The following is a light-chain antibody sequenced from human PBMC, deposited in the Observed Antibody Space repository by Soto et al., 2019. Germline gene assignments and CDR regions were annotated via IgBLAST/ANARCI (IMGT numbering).Light chain of an antibody. CDR3: QQSYSSPPT. J-gene: IGKJ1*01. V-gene: IGKV1-39*01. CDR1: QSISNY. CDR2: AAS. Sequence: DVQMTQSPSSLSASLGSRVTITCRASQSISNYLDWYQQKPGKAPKLLIFAASSLQSGVPSRFSGSRSGPDFTLTISSLQPEDFATYYCQQSYSSPPTFGQGTKV.